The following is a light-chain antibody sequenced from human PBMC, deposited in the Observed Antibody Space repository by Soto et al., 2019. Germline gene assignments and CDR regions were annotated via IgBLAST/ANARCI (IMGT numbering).Light chain of an antibody. J-gene: IGLJ1*01. CDR1: SSNIGKYY. V-gene: IGLV1-51*02. CDR2: END. Sequence: QSVLTQPPSVSAAPGQKVTMSCSGSSSNIGKYYVSWHQQLPGTAPKLLIYENDKRPSGIPDRFSGSKSGTSATLGITGLTTEDEADYYGGTWDSSLTTFVFGTGTKVTVL. CDR3: GTWDSSLTTFV.